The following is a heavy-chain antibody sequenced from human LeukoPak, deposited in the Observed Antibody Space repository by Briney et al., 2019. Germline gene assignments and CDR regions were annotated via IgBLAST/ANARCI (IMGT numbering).Heavy chain of an antibody. CDR2: VYHGGNT. J-gene: IGHJ4*02. CDR1: GGSISSSTYY. V-gene: IGHV4-39*07. Sequence: SETLSLTCTVSGGSISSSTYYWGWIRQPPGKGLEWIGSVYHGGNTYYNPSLKSRVTLSVDTSKNQFSLKLTSLTAADTAVYYCARVMGRSNGYCLVWGQGTLVIVSS. CDR3: ARVMGRSNGYCLV. D-gene: IGHD3-22*01.